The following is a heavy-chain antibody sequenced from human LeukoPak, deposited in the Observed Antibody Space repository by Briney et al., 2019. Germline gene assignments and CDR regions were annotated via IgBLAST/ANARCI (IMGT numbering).Heavy chain of an antibody. CDR2: ISSSSSYI. Sequence: GGSLRLSCAASAFTFSSYSMNWVRQAPGKGLEWVSSISSSSSYIYYADSVKGRFTISRDNAKNSLYLQMNSLSAEDTAVYYCARDRAAAGTGFGYWGQGTLVTVSS. D-gene: IGHD6-13*01. CDR3: ARDRAAAGTGFGY. V-gene: IGHV3-21*01. J-gene: IGHJ4*02. CDR1: AFTFSSYS.